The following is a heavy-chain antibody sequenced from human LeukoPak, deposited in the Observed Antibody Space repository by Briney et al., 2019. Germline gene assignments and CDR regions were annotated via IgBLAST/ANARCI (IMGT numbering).Heavy chain of an antibody. CDR3: AVQGFDI. J-gene: IGHJ3*02. Sequence: TGGSLRLSCAASGFTFSTYAMDWVRQAPGKGLEWVAIISSDGTNENYADSVRGRFSISRDNSKDTLFLQMSSLRIEDTAVYYCAVQGFDIWGQGTMVTVSS. CDR2: ISSDGTNE. V-gene: IGHV3-30-3*01. CDR1: GFTFSTYA.